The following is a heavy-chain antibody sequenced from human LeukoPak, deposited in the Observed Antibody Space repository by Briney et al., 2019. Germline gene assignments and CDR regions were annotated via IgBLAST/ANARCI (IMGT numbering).Heavy chain of an antibody. J-gene: IGHJ4*02. Sequence: GRSLRLSCAASGFTFDDYAMHWVRQAPGKGLEWVSGISWNSGSIGYADSVEGRFTISRDNAKNSLYLQMNSLRAEDTALYYCAKGGSSGWYVDYWGQGTLVTVSS. CDR3: AKGGSSGWYVDY. V-gene: IGHV3-9*01. CDR2: ISWNSGSI. CDR1: GFTFDDYA. D-gene: IGHD6-19*01.